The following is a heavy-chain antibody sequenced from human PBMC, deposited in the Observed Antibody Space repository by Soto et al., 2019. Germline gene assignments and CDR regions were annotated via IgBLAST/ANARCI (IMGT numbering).Heavy chain of an antibody. CDR3: TRHHSSSWYYYYYMDV. J-gene: IGHJ6*03. CDR1: GFTFSGSA. D-gene: IGHD6-6*01. V-gene: IGHV3-73*01. CDR2: IRSKANSYAT. Sequence: GGSLRLSCAASGFTFSGSAMHWVRQASGKGLEWVGRIRSKANSYATAYAAPVKGRFTISGEDSKNTAYLQMNSLKTEDTAVYYCTRHHSSSWYYYYYMDVWGKGTTVTVSS.